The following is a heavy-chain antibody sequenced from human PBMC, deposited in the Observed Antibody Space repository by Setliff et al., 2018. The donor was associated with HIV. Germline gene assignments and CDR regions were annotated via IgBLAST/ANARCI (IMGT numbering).Heavy chain of an antibody. CDR2: IHYSGST. Sequence: SETLSLTCTVPGGSISSSDYYWGWIRQPPGKGLEWIGHIHYSGSTYCNPSLKSRVTISVDTSKNQFSLKLSSVTAADTAVYYCARSPTNTYYNFWSGYSNFDYWGQGTLVTVSS. CDR3: ARSPTNTYYNFWSGYSNFDY. J-gene: IGHJ4*02. CDR1: GGSISSSDYY. V-gene: IGHV4-39*07. D-gene: IGHD3-3*01.